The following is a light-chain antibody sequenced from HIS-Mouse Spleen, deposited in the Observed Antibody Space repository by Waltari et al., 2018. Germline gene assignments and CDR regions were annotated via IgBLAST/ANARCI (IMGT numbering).Light chain of an antibody. CDR3: CSYAGSSTWV. V-gene: IGLV2-23*01. J-gene: IGLJ3*02. CDR1: SSDVGSYNL. CDR2: EGS. Sequence: QSALTQPASVSGSPGQSITISCTGTSSDVGSYNLVSWYQQHPGKAPKLMIDEGSKRPSGVSNRFCGSKSGNTASLTISGLQAEDEADYYCCSYAGSSTWVFGGGTKLTVL.